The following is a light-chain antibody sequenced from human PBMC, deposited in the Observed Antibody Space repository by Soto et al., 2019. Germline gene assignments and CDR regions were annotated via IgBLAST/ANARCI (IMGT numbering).Light chain of an antibody. Sequence: EIVLTQSPGTLSLSPGERDTLSCRASQSVSSSYLAWYQQKPGQAPRLLIYVASSRATGIPDRFSGSGSGTDFTLTISRLEPEDGAVYYFQQYGSSAFTVGPGTKVDIK. J-gene: IGKJ3*01. CDR1: QSVSSSY. CDR3: QQYGSSAFT. V-gene: IGKV3-20*01. CDR2: VAS.